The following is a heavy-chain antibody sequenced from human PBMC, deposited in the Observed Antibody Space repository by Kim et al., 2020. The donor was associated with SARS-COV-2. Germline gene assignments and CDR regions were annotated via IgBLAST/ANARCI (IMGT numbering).Heavy chain of an antibody. D-gene: IGHD3-3*01. Sequence: GESLKISCKGSGYSFTSYWIGWVRQMPGKGLEWMGIIYPGDSDTRYSPSFQGQVTISADKSISTAYLQWSSLKASDTAMYYCARVKYYDFWSGYYYYYYMAVWGKGTTVTVSS. V-gene: IGHV5-51*01. CDR2: IYPGDSDT. CDR1: GYSFTSYW. J-gene: IGHJ6*03. CDR3: ARVKYYDFWSGYYYYYYMAV.